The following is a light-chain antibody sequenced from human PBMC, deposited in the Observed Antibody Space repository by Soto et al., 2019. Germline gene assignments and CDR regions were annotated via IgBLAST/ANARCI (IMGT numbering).Light chain of an antibody. J-gene: IGKJ1*01. V-gene: IGKV3-15*01. Sequence: EIVMTQSPATLSVSPGESATLSCKASQTIGTYLAWYQQKPGQAPRLLIYGASTRATGVPARFSGGVSGTEYTLTISSLQSEDFAISHCQQYDNLPPWTFGQGTKVEIK. CDR3: QQYDNLPPWT. CDR2: GAS. CDR1: QTIGTY.